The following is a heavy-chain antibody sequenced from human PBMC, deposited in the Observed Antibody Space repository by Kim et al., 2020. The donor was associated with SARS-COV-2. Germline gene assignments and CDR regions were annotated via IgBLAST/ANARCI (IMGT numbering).Heavy chain of an antibody. CDR3: ARLSGYPNIRRHYYYYGMDV. D-gene: IGHD3-22*01. J-gene: IGHJ6*02. V-gene: IGHV5-10-1*01. CDR2: IDPSDSYT. Sequence: GESLKISCKGSGYSFTSYWISWVRQMPGKGLEWMGRIDPSDSYTNYSPSFQGHVTISADKSISTAYLQWSSLKASDTAMYYCARLSGYPNIRRHYYYYGMDVWGQGTTVTVSS. CDR1: GYSFTSYW.